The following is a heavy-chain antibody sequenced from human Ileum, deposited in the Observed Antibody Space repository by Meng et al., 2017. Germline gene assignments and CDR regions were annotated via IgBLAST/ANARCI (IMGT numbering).Heavy chain of an antibody. Sequence: GGSLRLSCAASGFPSSSYWMHWVRQAPGKGLEYVSHIKSDGSNIRYADAVKGQFTISRDNAKNTLYLQMNSLRAEDTAVYYGATGGWELPRWGQGTLVTVSS. V-gene: IGHV3-74*01. CDR3: ATGGWELPR. D-gene: IGHD2-15*01. J-gene: IGHJ4*02. CDR2: IKSDGSNI. CDR1: GFPSSSYW.